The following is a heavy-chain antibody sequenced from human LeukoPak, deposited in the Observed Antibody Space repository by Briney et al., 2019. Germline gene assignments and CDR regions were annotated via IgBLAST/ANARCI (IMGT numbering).Heavy chain of an antibody. CDR3: ATDYYGSGSQVPLFDY. CDR1: GFTFSSYS. J-gene: IGHJ4*02. D-gene: IGHD3-10*01. V-gene: IGHV3-21*01. CDR2: ISSSSSYI. Sequence: GGSLRLSCAASGFTFSSYSMNWVRQAPGKGLEWVSSISSSSSYIYYADSVKGRFTISRDNAKNSLYLQMNSLRAEDTAVYYCATDYYGSGSQVPLFDYWGQGTLVTVSS.